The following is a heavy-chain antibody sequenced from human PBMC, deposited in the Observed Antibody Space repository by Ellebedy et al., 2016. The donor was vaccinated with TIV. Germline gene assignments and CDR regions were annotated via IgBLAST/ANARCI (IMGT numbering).Heavy chain of an antibody. Sequence: GESLKISCQTSGYDFYYYLIAWVRQMPGKGLEWVGSIYPGDSGTEYSPSFQGQVSISAAKSIRTAFLQWRTLQASDSAMYYCARFSGSGQIPSFDYWGQGSLVTVSS. V-gene: IGHV5-51*01. CDR1: GYDFYYYL. D-gene: IGHD1-26*01. CDR3: ARFSGSGQIPSFDY. J-gene: IGHJ4*02. CDR2: IYPGDSGT.